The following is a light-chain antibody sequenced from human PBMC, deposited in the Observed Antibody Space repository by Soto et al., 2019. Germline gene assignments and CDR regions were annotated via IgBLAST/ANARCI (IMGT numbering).Light chain of an antibody. V-gene: IGKV1-5*03. J-gene: IGKJ4*01. Sequence: DIQMTQSAATLSASLGDRVTITCTASQSISASLAWYQQKPGKPPILLIYMASSLQTGVPSRFSGSGYGTEFNLTISSLQTDDFATYYCQQYNSYPLTFGGGTKVDIK. CDR1: QSISAS. CDR3: QQYNSYPLT. CDR2: MAS.